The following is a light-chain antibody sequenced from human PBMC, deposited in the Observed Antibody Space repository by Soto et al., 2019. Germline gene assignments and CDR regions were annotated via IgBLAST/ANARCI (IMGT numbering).Light chain of an antibody. CDR3: QHYNDKSGT. V-gene: IGKV1-5*01. CDR2: DAS. CDR1: QSISTW. Sequence: GDTVTITCRASQSISTWLAWYQQKPGKVPKVLIYDASSLESGVPPRFRGSGSGTEFTLTITSLQPDDFATYYCQHYNDKSGTFGQGTKLEIK. J-gene: IGKJ2*01.